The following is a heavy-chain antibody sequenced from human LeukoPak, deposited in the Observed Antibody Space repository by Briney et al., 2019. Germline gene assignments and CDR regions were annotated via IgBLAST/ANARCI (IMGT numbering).Heavy chain of an antibody. CDR3: AKTYYYDSSGYPSSSWFDP. D-gene: IGHD3-22*01. CDR1: GFTFSSYW. CDR2: IKQDGSEK. J-gene: IGHJ5*02. V-gene: IGHV3-7*01. Sequence: GGSLRLSCAASGFTFSSYWMSWVRQAPGKGLEWVANIKQDGSEKYYVDSVKGRFTISRDNAKNSLYLQMNSLRAEDTAVYYCAKTYYYDSSGYPSSSWFDPWGQGTLVTVSS.